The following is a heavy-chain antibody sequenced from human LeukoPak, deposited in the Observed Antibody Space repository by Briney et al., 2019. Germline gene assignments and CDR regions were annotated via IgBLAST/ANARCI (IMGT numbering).Heavy chain of an antibody. D-gene: IGHD3-10*01. Sequence: PSETLSLTCTVSGGSISSYYWSWIRQPPGKGLEWIGYIYYSGSTNYNPSLKSRVTISVDTSKNQFSLKLSSVTAADTAVYYCAREYYYGSGSYYKGSLYRKTNWFDPWGQGTLVTVSS. V-gene: IGHV4-59*12. CDR2: IYYSGST. J-gene: IGHJ5*02. CDR1: GGSISSYY. CDR3: AREYYYGSGSYYKGSLYRKTNWFDP.